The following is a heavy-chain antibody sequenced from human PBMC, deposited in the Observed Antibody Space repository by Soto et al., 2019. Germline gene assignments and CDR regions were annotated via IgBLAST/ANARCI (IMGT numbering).Heavy chain of an antibody. CDR1: GASITSYY. Sequence: QVQLQESGPGLVKPSETMSLTCTASGASITSYYWSWIRQPPGKGLEWIGHIYNGGSTKYNPSLTSRVIISVDMSKNQLSLRLSSVTAADTAVYYCAQTTGWPGFDFWGQGVLVTVSS. CDR3: AQTTGWPGFDF. CDR2: IYNGGST. V-gene: IGHV4-59*03. J-gene: IGHJ4*02. D-gene: IGHD6-19*01.